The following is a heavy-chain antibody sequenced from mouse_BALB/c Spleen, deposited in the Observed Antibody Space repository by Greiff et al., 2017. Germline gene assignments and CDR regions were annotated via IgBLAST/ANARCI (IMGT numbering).Heavy chain of an antibody. CDR1: GYTFTSYW. J-gene: IGHJ3*01. V-gene: IGHV1S81*02. CDR2: INPSNGRT. CDR3: ASSYDGDSAY. D-gene: IGHD2-3*01. Sequence: VQLQQPGAELVKPGASVKLSCKASGYTFTSYWMHWVKQRPGQGLELIGEINPSNGRTNYNEKFKSKATLTVDKSSSTAYMQLSSLTSEDSAVYYCASSYDGDSAYWGQGTLVTVSA.